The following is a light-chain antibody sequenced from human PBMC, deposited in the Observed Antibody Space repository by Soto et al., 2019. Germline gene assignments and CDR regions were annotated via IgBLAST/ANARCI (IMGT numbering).Light chain of an antibody. CDR1: QSINSNY. CDR3: QQCGSSPPRSDT. CDR2: GAS. J-gene: IGKJ2*01. V-gene: IGKV3-20*01. Sequence: EIVLTQSPGTLSLSPGERATLSCRASQSINSNYLAWYQKNPVQAPRLLIFGASSRATGIPDRFSGSGSGTEFTINISRLATEDFAVYYCQQCGSSPPRSDTFGQGTKQEI.